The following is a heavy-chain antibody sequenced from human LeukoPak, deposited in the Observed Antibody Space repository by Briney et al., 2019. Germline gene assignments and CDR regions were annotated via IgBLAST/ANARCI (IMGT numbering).Heavy chain of an antibody. CDR2: INPNSGGT. Sequence: ASVKVSCKASGYTFTAYYMHWVRQAPGHGLEWMGWINPNSGGTNYAQKFQGRVTMTRDTSISTAYMELSRLRSDDTAVYYCARDYYDSSGFGAFDIWGQGTMVTVSS. J-gene: IGHJ3*02. CDR1: GYTFTAYY. V-gene: IGHV1-2*02. CDR3: ARDYYDSSGFGAFDI. D-gene: IGHD3-22*01.